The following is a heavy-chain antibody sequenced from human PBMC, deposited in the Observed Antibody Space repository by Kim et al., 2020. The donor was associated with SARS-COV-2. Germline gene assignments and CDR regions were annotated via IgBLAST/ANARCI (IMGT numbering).Heavy chain of an antibody. CDR2: INHSGST. Sequence: SETLSLTCAVYGGSFSGYDWSWIRQPPGKGLEWIGEINHSGSTNYNPSLKSRVTISVDTSKNQFSLKLSSVTAADTAVYYCARARIVGATRRGSYYYGMDVWGQGTTVTVSS. V-gene: IGHV4-34*01. CDR1: GGSFSGYD. CDR3: ARARIVGATRRGSYYYGMDV. D-gene: IGHD1-26*01. J-gene: IGHJ6*02.